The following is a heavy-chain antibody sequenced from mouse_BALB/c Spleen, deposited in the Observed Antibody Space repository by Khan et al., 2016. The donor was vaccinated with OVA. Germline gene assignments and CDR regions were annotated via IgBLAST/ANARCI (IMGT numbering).Heavy chain of an antibody. J-gene: IGHJ2*01. D-gene: IGHD1-1*01. CDR1: GYTFTSYW. Sequence: QVQLQQPGAELVKAGASVKMSCKASGYTFTSYWMHWVKQRLGQGLEWFAETNPTNGRTYYNEKFKSKATPTVDKSSSTAYMLLSGPTFEDSAVYYCARIKKIVATYFDYWGQGTTLTVSS. CDR2: TNPTNGRT. CDR3: ARIKKIVATYFDY. V-gene: IGHV1S81*02.